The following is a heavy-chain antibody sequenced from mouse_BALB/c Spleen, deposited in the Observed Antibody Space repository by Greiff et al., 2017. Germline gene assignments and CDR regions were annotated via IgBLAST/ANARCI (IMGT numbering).Heavy chain of an antibody. CDR1: GYTFTSYY. J-gene: IGHJ4*01. CDR3: TRPMITGAMDY. V-gene: IGHV1S81*02. Sequence: QVQLQQPGAELVKPGASVKLSCKASGYTFTSYYMYWVKQRPGQGLEWIGGINPSNGGTNFNEKFKSKATLTVDKSSSTAYMQLSSLTSEDSAVYYCTRPMITGAMDYWGQGTSVTVSS. D-gene: IGHD2-4*01. CDR2: INPSNGGT.